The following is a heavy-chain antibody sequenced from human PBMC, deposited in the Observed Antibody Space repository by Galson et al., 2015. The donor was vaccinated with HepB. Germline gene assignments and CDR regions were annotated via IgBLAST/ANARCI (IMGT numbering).Heavy chain of an antibody. CDR1: GDSVSSNTTA. V-gene: IGHV6-1*01. CDR2: TYYRSKWYR. CDR3: ARSEQLVPLGVKYYYYYMDV. D-gene: IGHD6-13*01. J-gene: IGHJ6*03. Sequence: CAISGDSVSSNTTAWNWIRQSPARGLEWLGRTYYRSKWYRDYALSVKSRMTINPDTSKNHFSLQLNSVTPEDTAVYFCARSEQLVPLGVKYYYYYMDVWGKGTTVTVSS.